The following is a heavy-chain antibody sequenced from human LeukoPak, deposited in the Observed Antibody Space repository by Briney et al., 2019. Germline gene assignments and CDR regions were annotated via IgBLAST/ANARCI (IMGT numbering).Heavy chain of an antibody. CDR3: ARDPHTALDY. D-gene: IGHD5-18*01. CDR1: GLTFSSHW. V-gene: IGHV3-74*01. J-gene: IGHJ4*02. Sequence: GGSLRLSCAASGLTFSSHWMHWVRQAPGKGLVWVSRITNDGSSTTCADSVKGRFTISRDNAKNMLYLQVNSLRAEDTAVYYCARDPHTALDYWGQGTLVTVSS. CDR2: ITNDGSST.